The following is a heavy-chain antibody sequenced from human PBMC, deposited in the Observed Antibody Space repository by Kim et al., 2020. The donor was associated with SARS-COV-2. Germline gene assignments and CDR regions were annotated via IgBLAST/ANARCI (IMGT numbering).Heavy chain of an antibody. D-gene: IGHD3-16*01. CDR3: VRGGARGTYVSGYYYGMDV. CDR1: GFAFSNYD. J-gene: IGHJ6*02. Sequence: GGSLRLSCAASGFAFSNYDMHWVRQPTGKGLEWVSGIGTAGEPKSPGSVKGRFTTSREDAKNSLYLQMNSLTAGDTAVYYCVRGGARGTYVSGYYYGMDVWGQGTTVTVSS. V-gene: IGHV3-13*05. CDR2: IGTAGEP.